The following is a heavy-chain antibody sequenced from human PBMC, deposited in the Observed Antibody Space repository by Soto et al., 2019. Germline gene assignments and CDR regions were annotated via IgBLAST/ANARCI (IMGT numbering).Heavy chain of an antibody. J-gene: IGHJ4*02. V-gene: IGHV3-15*07. D-gene: IGHD3-22*01. CDR1: GFTFSNAW. CDR2: IKSKTDGGTT. CDR3: TTDPDYYDXSGXVDY. Sequence: TGGSLRLSCAASGFTFSNAWMNWVRQAPGKGLEWVGRIKSKTDGGTTDYAAPVKGRFTISRDDSKNTLYLQMNSLKTEDTAVYYCTTDPDYYDXSGXVDYWGQGTLVTVSS.